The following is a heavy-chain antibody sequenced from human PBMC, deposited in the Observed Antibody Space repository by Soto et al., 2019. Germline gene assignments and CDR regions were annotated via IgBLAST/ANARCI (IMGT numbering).Heavy chain of an antibody. Sequence: GASVKVSCKDSGYTFTSYGISWVRQAPGQGLEWMGWISAYNGNTNYAQKLQGRVTMTTDTSTSTAYMELRSLRSDDTAVYYCASTPPGYSYGPFDYWGQGTLVTVSS. CDR2: ISAYNGNT. J-gene: IGHJ4*02. D-gene: IGHD5-18*01. CDR1: GYTFTSYG. CDR3: ASTPPGYSYGPFDY. V-gene: IGHV1-18*01.